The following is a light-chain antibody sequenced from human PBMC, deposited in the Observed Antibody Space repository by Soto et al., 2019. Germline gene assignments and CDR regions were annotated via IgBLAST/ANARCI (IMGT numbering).Light chain of an antibody. CDR3: QQSITYPGT. V-gene: IGKV1-5*03. CDR1: QNIDMY. J-gene: IGKJ1*01. Sequence: DIQMTQSPSTLSASAGDRVTITCRASQNIDMYLAWYQQKPGQAPSLLIYRASSLQSGVPSRFSGSGSGTEFTLTISSLAPYDFATYYCQQSITYPGTFGQGTKVDIK. CDR2: RAS.